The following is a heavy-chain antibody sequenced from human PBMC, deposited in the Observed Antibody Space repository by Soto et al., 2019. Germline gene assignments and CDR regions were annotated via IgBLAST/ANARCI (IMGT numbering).Heavy chain of an antibody. V-gene: IGHV1-69*01. CDR2: IIPIFGTA. J-gene: IGHJ4*02. CDR3: ARSLGQWVVVRSPASVDH. Sequence: QVQLVQSGAEVKKPGSSVKVSCKASGGSFSSAAISWVRHAPGQGLEWMVGIIPIFGTANYAQKFQGRVTITAEESTSTAYMELSSLRSEDTAVYYCARSLGQWVVVRSPASVDHWGQGTLVNVAS. D-gene: IGHD6-19*01. CDR1: GGSFSSAA.